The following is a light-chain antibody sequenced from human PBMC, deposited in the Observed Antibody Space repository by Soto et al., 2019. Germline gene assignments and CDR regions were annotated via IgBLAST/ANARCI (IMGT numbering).Light chain of an antibody. CDR1: ENIVNY. Sequence: EVLLTQSPATLSLSPGERATLSCRASENIVNYLAWYQQIPGQPPRLLIYDASKRATGIPARFSGSGSGTDFTVTISSLEPEDFAVYYCHPATFGGGTRVEI. CDR2: DAS. CDR3: HPAT. V-gene: IGKV3-11*01. J-gene: IGKJ4*01.